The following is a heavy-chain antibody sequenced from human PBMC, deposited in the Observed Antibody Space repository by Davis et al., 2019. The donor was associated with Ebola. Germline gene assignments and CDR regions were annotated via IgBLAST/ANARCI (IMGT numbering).Heavy chain of an antibody. CDR1: GYSFTKYW. CDR2: IYPSDTAV. CDR3: VRTFPHDY. J-gene: IGHJ4*02. Sequence: GESLKISCQGSGYSFTKYWIAWVRQTPGKGLEWMGIIYPSDTAVKYSPSFHGLVTISADESISTAYLQWSSLKASDTAMYYCVRTFPHDYWGQGTLVTVSS. V-gene: IGHV5-51*01. D-gene: IGHD2/OR15-2a*01.